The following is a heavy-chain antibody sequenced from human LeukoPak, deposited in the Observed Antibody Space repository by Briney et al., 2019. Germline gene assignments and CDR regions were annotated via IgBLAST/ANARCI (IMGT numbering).Heavy chain of an antibody. D-gene: IGHD1-14*01. Sequence: GGSLTLSCPASGLSFRNYAMSWDGQAPARGPEWVSSPRRKDATFYAESVKGRLTLPRDHSRTPVYRQLNNLKVEATAIYYYARASWVPDADAVWWGQGTQVSVSS. CDR1: GLSFRNYA. CDR2: PRRKDAT. V-gene: IGHV3-23*01. J-gene: IGHJ4*02. CDR3: ARASWVPDADAVW.